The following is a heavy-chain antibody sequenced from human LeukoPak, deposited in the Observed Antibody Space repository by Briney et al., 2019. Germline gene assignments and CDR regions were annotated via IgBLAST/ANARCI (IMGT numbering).Heavy chain of an antibody. Sequence: ASVKVPCKVSGYTLTELSMHWVRQAPGKGLEWRGGFDPEGGETIYAQKFQGRVTMTEDTSTETAYMELSSLRSEDTAVYYCATAPRVYDSSGYYDLYMDVWGKGTTVTVSS. CDR2: FDPEGGET. V-gene: IGHV1-24*01. CDR3: ATAPRVYDSSGYYDLYMDV. J-gene: IGHJ6*03. CDR1: GYTLTELS. D-gene: IGHD3-22*01.